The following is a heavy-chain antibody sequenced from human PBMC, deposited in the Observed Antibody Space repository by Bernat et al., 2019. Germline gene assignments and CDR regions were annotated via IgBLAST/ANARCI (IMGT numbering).Heavy chain of an antibody. Sequence: QLQLQESGPGLVKPSETLSLTCTVSGGSISSSSYYWGWIRQPPGKGLEWIGEINIRGITNCDPSLKSRVSMSVDTSKNHFSLRLSSVTAADTAVYYCVIPSADCASSSCYSGYFGYWDQGTLVTVSS. V-gene: IGHV4-39*02. CDR3: VIPSADCASSSCYSGYFGY. CDR2: INIRGIT. D-gene: IGHD2-2*01. CDR1: GGSISSSSYY. J-gene: IGHJ4*02.